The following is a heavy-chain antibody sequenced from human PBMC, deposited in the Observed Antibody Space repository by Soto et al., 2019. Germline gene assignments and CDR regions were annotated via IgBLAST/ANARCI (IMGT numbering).Heavy chain of an antibody. CDR2: IYYSGST. J-gene: IGHJ5*02. V-gene: IGHV4-39*01. Sequence: NPSETLSLTCTVSGGSISSSSYYWGWIRQPPGKGLEWIGSIYYSGSTYYNPSLKSRVTISVDTSKNQFSLKLSSVTAADTAVYYCARPYSGYCSGGSCHNWFDPWGQGTLVTVSS. D-gene: IGHD2-15*01. CDR1: GGSISSSSYY. CDR3: ARPYSGYCSGGSCHNWFDP.